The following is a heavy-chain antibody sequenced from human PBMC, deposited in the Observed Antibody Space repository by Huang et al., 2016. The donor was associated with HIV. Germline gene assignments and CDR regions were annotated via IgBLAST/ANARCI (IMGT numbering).Heavy chain of an antibody. CDR3: ATRRDRWERYVDTAVQFDY. V-gene: IGHV1-24*01. J-gene: IGHJ4*02. D-gene: IGHD5-18*01. CDR2: LDPENGET. Sequence: QVQLVQSGTDVKRSGASVKVSCKVSAYTLTELSLHCVRQSPGKGLEWKEGLDPENGETKEAQKFKGRITMTEEKTTDTAYMELSSLRAEDTAGYYGATRRDRWERYVDTAVQFDYWGQGTLVTVSS. CDR1: AYTLTELS.